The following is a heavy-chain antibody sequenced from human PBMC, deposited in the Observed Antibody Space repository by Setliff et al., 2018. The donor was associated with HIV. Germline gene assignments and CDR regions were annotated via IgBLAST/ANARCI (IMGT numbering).Heavy chain of an antibody. Sequence: PSETLSLTCTVSGGSISSSSYYWGWIRQPPGKGLEWIGSIYHSGSTYYNPSLKSRVTISVDTSKNQFSLKLSSVTAADTAVYYCAREGVYNWNSVDVWGKGTTVTVSS. J-gene: IGHJ6*04. CDR3: AREGVYNWNSVDV. CDR1: GGSISSSSYY. D-gene: IGHD1-20*01. CDR2: IYHSGST. V-gene: IGHV4-39*07.